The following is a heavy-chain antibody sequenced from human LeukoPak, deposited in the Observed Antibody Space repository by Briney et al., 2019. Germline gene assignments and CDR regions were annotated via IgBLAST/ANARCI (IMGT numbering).Heavy chain of an antibody. CDR3: ARDLSHYDSSGYPNY. Sequence: ASVKVSCXASGYTFTSYYMHWVRQAPGQGLEWMGIINPSGGSTSYAQKFQGRVTMTRDTSTSTVYMELSSLRSEDTAVYYCARDLSHYDSSGYPNYWGQGTLVTVSS. V-gene: IGHV1-46*01. J-gene: IGHJ4*02. CDR2: INPSGGST. D-gene: IGHD3-22*01. CDR1: GYTFTSYY.